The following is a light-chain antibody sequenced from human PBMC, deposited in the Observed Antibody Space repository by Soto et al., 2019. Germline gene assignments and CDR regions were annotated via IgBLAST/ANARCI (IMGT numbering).Light chain of an antibody. Sequence: DIVMTQSPDSLAVSLGERATINCKSSQSVLYTSKKKNSLAWYQQKPGQPPKLLIYWASTRESGVPDRLSGSGSDTDFTLTISTLQAEDVAIYYCQQYYDNPWTFGQGTKVEIK. CDR1: QSVLYTSKKKNS. J-gene: IGKJ1*01. CDR2: WAS. V-gene: IGKV4-1*01. CDR3: QQYYDNPWT.